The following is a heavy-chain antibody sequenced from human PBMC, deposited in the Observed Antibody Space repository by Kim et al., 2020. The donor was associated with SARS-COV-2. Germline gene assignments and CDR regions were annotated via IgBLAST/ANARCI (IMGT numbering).Heavy chain of an antibody. CDR3: AKEQDYYGSGSYSDY. D-gene: IGHD3-10*01. J-gene: IGHJ4*02. V-gene: IGHV3-23*01. Sequence: DSVKGRFTISRDNSKNTLYLQMNSLRAEDTAVYYCAKEQDYYGSGSYSDYWGQGTLVTVSS.